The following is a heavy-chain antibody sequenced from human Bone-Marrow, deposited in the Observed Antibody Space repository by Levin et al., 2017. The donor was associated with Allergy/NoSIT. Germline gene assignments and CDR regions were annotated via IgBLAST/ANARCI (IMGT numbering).Heavy chain of an antibody. Sequence: GESLKISCAASGFTFSSYWMHWVRQAPGKGLVWVSRINSDGSSTSYADSVKGRFTISRDNAKNTLYLQMNSLRAEDTAVYYCARVSSHDIVVVPAAKAGYYDYMDVWGKGTTVTVSS. CDR1: GFTFSSYW. V-gene: IGHV3-74*01. CDR3: ARVSSHDIVVVPAAKAGYYDYMDV. J-gene: IGHJ6*03. CDR2: INSDGSST. D-gene: IGHD2-2*01.